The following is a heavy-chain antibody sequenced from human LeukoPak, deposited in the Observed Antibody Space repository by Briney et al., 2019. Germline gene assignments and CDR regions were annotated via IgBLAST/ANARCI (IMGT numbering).Heavy chain of an antibody. V-gene: IGHV4-39*07. CDR1: GGSISISSYY. D-gene: IGHD3-22*01. CDR3: ARARNYYDSSDYYYEGDAFDI. CDR2: IHYSGST. J-gene: IGHJ3*02. Sequence: PSEPLSLTCTVSGGSISISSYYWHWMPQPPGKGLEWIGSIHYSGSTYYNPSLQIRVTISVDTSKNQFSLKLSSVTAADTAVYFCARARNYYDSSDYYYEGDAFDIWGQGTMVTVSS.